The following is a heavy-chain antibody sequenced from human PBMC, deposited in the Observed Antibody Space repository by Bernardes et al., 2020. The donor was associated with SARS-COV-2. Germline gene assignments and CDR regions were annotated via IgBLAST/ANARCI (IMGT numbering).Heavy chain of an antibody. Sequence: SETLSLTCTVSGGSISSGNYYWNWIRQPAGKGLEWIGRIYTSGSTNYNPSLKSRVTISGDTSKNQFSLKMNSVTASDTAVYYCARSSGWYRDYNLDYWGQGTLVTVSS. J-gene: IGHJ4*02. V-gene: IGHV4-61*02. CDR1: GGSISSGNYY. CDR2: IYTSGST. D-gene: IGHD6-19*01. CDR3: ARSSGWYRDYNLDY.